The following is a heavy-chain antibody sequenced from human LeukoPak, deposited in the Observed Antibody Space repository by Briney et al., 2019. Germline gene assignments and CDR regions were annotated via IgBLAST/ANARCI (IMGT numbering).Heavy chain of an antibody. CDR1: GGSISSYY. J-gene: IGHJ5*02. D-gene: IGHD3-10*02. Sequence: SETLSLTCTVSGGSISSYYWSWIRQPPGKGLEWIGYIYSSGSTNYNPSLKSRVTISVDTSKNQFSLKLSSVTAADTAVYYCATRRGCAGSIWDPWGQGTLVTVSS. V-gene: IGHV4-59*12. CDR2: IYSSGST. CDR3: ATRRGCAGSIWDP.